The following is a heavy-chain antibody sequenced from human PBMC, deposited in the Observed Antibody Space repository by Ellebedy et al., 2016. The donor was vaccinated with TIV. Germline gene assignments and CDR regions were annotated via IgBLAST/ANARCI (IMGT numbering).Heavy chain of an antibody. CDR1: GGSISSHY. CDR3: ASSRGTSVKIDY. V-gene: IGHV4-59*08. J-gene: IGHJ4*02. CDR2: MYDSGST. Sequence: MPSETLSLTCTVSGGSISSHYWSWIRQSPGKGLEFIAYMYDSGSTNYNPSLKSRVTISLDTSKNQFSLKLSSVTAADTAVYYCASSRGTSVKIDYWGQGTLVTVSS. D-gene: IGHD4-17*01.